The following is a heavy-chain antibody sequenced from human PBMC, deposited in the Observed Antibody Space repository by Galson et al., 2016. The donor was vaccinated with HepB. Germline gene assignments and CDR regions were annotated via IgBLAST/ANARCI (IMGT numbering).Heavy chain of an antibody. CDR2: IDSSSTVI. D-gene: IGHD1-7*01. CDR3: ARKGWTTAGTTGNFDL. CDR1: GFTFNNYN. Sequence: SLRLSCAASGFTFNNYNMNWVRQAPGKGLEWVSHIDSSSTVIYYADSVKGRFTISRDNGKNSLYLQMNSLRAEDTAVYYCARKGWTTAGTTGNFDLWGRGTLVTVSS. J-gene: IGHJ2*01. V-gene: IGHV3-48*01.